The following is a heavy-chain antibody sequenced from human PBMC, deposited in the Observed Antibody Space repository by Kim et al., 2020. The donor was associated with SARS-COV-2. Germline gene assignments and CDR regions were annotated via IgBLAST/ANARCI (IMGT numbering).Heavy chain of an antibody. J-gene: IGHJ4*02. Sequence: SETLSLTCTVSGGSISSGGYYWSWIRQHPGKGLEWLGHIYYSGRPYYNPSLKSRVTISVDTSKNQFSLKLSSVTAADTAVYYCASGGRVYGVPGFDYWCQGTLVTFPS. CDR2: IYYSGRP. V-gene: IGHV4-31*03. CDR3: ASGGRVYGVPGFDY. CDR1: GGSISSGGYY. D-gene: IGHD3-10*02.